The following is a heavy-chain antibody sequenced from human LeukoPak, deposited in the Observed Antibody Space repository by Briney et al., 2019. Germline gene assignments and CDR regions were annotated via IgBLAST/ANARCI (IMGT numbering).Heavy chain of an antibody. Sequence: SETLSLTCTVSGGSISSGGYYWSWIRQHPGKGLEWIGYIYYSGSTYYNPSLKSRVTISVDTSKNQFSLKLSSMTAADTAVYYCAREHSSSWYPAHSFDYWGQGTLVTVSS. CDR1: GGSISSGGYY. J-gene: IGHJ4*02. D-gene: IGHD6-13*01. V-gene: IGHV4-31*03. CDR3: AREHSSSWYPAHSFDY. CDR2: IYYSGST.